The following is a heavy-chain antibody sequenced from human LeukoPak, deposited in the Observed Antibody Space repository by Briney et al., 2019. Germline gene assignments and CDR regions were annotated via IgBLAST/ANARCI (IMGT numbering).Heavy chain of an antibody. Sequence: GGSLRLSCAASGFTFSSYSMNWVRQAPGKGLEWVSYITSSSSTIYYADSVKGRFTISRDNAQNSLYLQMNSLRDEDTAVYYCATTVGATTSYFDYWGQGTLVTVSS. V-gene: IGHV3-48*02. J-gene: IGHJ4*02. CDR3: ATTVGATTSYFDY. CDR1: GFTFSSYS. CDR2: ITSSSSTI. D-gene: IGHD1-26*01.